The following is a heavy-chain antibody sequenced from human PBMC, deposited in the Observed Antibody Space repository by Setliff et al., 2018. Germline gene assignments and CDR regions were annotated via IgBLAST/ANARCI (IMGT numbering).Heavy chain of an antibody. V-gene: IGHV4-61*09. CDR1: GGSISSGSYY. D-gene: IGHD3-3*01. J-gene: IGHJ4*02. CDR2: IYTSGST. CDR3: ARRETYYNFWSGYYAY. Sequence: SETLSLTCTVSGGSISSGSYYWSWIRQPAGKGLEWIGHIYTSGSTNYKPSLKSRVTISVDTSKNQLSLKLSSVTAADTAVYYCARRETYYNFWSGYYAYWGQGTLGTVSS.